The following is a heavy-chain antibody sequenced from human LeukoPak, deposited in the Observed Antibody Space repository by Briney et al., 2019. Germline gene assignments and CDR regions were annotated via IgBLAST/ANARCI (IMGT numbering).Heavy chain of an antibody. D-gene: IGHD6-19*01. CDR2: ISYDGSNK. J-gene: IGHJ4*02. Sequence: GGSLRLSCAASGFSFGFYGLHWVRQAPGKGLEWVAVISYDGSNKYYADSVKGRFTISRDNSKNTLYLQMNSLRAEDTAVYYCSIAVQGWGQGTLVTVSS. CDR1: GFSFGFYG. V-gene: IGHV3-30*19. CDR3: SIAVQG.